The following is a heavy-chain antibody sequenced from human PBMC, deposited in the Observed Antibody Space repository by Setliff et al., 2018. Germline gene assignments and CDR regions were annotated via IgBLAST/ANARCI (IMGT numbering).Heavy chain of an antibody. CDR2: ISRGGNTI. D-gene: IGHD3-10*01. CDR1: GFTFSSYS. V-gene: IGHV3-48*04. CDR3: ARTYGSANSYAFDI. J-gene: IGHJ3*02. Sequence: LRLSCAASGFTFSSYSMNWVRQAPGKGLEWVSYISRGGNTIYYADSVKGRFTVSRDNAKDSLHLQMNSLRAEDTAVYYCARTYGSANSYAFDIWGQGTMVTVS.